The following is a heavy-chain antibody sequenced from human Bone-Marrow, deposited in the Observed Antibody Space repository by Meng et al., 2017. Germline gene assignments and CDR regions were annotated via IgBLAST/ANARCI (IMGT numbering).Heavy chain of an antibody. J-gene: IGHJ4*01. D-gene: IGHD3-10*01. Sequence: GESLKISCAASGFTFSSYWMSWVRQAPGKGLEWVANIKQDGSEKYYVDSVKGRFTISRDNAKNSLYLQMNSLRAEDTAVYYCARGIRLLWFGELTFAYWGHGNRVNGAS. CDR3: ARGIRLLWFGELTFAY. CDR2: IKQDGSEK. V-gene: IGHV3-7*01. CDR1: GFTFSSYW.